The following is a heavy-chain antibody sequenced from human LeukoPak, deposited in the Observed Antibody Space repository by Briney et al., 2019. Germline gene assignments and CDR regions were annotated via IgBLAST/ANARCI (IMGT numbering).Heavy chain of an antibody. D-gene: IGHD2-8*01. Sequence: GGSLRLSCAASGFTFSDYYMIWVRQAPGKGLEWVSFISSGGGTTYYADSVKGRFTISRDNAGKSLYLEMNNLRAEDTAFYYCARDALINGAFDIWGQGTMVTVSS. CDR2: ISSGGGTT. CDR1: GFTFSDYY. V-gene: IGHV3-11*04. J-gene: IGHJ3*02. CDR3: ARDALINGAFDI.